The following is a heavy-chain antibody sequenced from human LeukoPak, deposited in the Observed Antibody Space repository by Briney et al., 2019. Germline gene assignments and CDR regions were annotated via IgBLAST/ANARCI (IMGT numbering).Heavy chain of an antibody. J-gene: IGHJ4*02. CDR2: ISYDRSNK. D-gene: IGHD2-21*02. Sequence: GGSLRLSCAASGLTFSGYGMHWVRQAPGKGLEWVAIISYDRSNKYYADSVKGRFTISRDNSKNTLYLQMNSLRAEDTAVYYCAKDLERHIVVVTASAVDYWGQGTLVTVSS. CDR3: AKDLERHIVVVTASAVDY. V-gene: IGHV3-30*18. CDR1: GLTFSGYG.